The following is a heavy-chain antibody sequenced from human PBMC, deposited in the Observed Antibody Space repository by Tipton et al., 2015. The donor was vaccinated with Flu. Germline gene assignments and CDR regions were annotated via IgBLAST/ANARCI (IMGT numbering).Heavy chain of an antibody. J-gene: IGHJ4*02. V-gene: IGHV3-48*02. CDR1: GFTFDRYA. CDR3: ASDPSHGSDWVYYLDY. CDR2: ISASSSNI. Sequence: VQLVQSGGGLVQPGGSLRLSCAASGFTFDRYAMNWVRQAPGKGLEWVSYISASSSNIHYADSVRGRFTVSRDNAKKSLYLQMNSLRDEDTAVYYCASDPSHGSDWVYYLDYWGQGTLVTVSS. D-gene: IGHD3-9*01.